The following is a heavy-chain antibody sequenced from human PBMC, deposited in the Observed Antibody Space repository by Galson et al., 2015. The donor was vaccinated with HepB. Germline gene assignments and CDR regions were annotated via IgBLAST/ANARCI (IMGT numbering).Heavy chain of an antibody. D-gene: IGHD3-3*01. J-gene: IGHJ3*02. V-gene: IGHV4-31*03. CDR1: GGSISSGGYY. CDR2: IYYSGST. Sequence: TLSLTCTVSGGSISSGGYYWSWIRQHPGKGLEWIGYIYYSGSTYYNPSLKSRVTISVDTSKNQFSLKLSSVTAADTAVYYCTRYPHYDFWSGFWGTDAFDIWGQGTMVTVSS. CDR3: TRYPHYDFWSGFWGTDAFDI.